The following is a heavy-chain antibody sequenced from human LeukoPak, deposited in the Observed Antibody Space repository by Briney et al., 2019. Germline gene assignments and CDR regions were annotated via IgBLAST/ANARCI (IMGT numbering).Heavy chain of an antibody. CDR3: ARVRKYSSGLLTDLLPYYFDS. V-gene: IGHV1-3*03. J-gene: IGHJ4*02. CDR2: INAGDGNT. CDR1: GYTFTNYA. D-gene: IGHD6-19*01. Sequence: ASVNVSCKASGYTFTNYAMRWVRQAPGQRLEWMGWINAGDGNTKYSQEFEGRVTISRDTSANTAYMEMSSLRSEDMAVYYCARVRKYSSGLLTDLLPYYFDSWGQGTLVTVSS.